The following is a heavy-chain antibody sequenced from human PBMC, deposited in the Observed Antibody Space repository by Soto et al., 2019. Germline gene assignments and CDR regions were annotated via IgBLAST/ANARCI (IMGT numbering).Heavy chain of an antibody. J-gene: IGHJ4*02. CDR3: ARGQMCVRGVMRD. CDR1: GFTCSSYA. D-gene: IGHD3-10*02. V-gene: IGHV3-30-3*01. Sequence: QVQLVESGGGVVQPGRSLRLSCAASGFTCSSYAMHWVRQAPGKGLEWVAVISYDGSNKYYADSVKGRFTISRDNSKNTLYLQMNSLRAEETAVYYCARGQMCVRGVMRDWGQGTLVTVSS. CDR2: ISYDGSNK.